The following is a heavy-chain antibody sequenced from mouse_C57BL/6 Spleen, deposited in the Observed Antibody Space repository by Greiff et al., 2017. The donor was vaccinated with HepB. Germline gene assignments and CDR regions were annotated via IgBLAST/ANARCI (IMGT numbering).Heavy chain of an antibody. CDR2: IYPGSGST. V-gene: IGHV1-55*01. J-gene: IGHJ2*01. CDR3: ARGRYGSSYDYFDY. CDR1: GYTFTSYW. D-gene: IGHD1-1*01. Sequence: VQLQQSGAELVKPGASVKMSCKASGYTFTSYWITWVKQRPGQGLEWIGDIYPGSGSTNYNEKFKSKATLTVDTSSSTAYMQLSSLTSEDSAVYYCARGRYGSSYDYFDYWGQGTTLTVSS.